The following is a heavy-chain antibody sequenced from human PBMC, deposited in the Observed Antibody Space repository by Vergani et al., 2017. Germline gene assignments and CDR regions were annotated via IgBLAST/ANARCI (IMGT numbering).Heavy chain of an antibody. V-gene: IGHV1-69*13. Sequence: QVQLVQSGAEVKKPGSSVKVSCKASGGTFSSYAISWVRQAPGQGLEWMGRITPIFGTANYAQKFQGRVTITADESTSTAYMELSSLRSEVTAVYYCARPRFTPYCSGGSCHAEYFQHWGQGTLVTVSS. D-gene: IGHD2-15*01. CDR3: ARPRFTPYCSGGSCHAEYFQH. CDR2: ITPIFGTA. CDR1: GGTFSSYA. J-gene: IGHJ1*01.